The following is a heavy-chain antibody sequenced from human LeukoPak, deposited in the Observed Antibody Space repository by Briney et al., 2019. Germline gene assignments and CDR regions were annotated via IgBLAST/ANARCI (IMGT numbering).Heavy chain of an antibody. D-gene: IGHD2-2*01. CDR3: ASDCSSTNCYDY. CDR1: GVSLSSYY. V-gene: IGHV4-4*07. J-gene: IGHJ4*02. Sequence: SETLSLTCTVSGVSLSSYYWSWLRQPAGKGLEWIGRIHNSGSTNYNPSLTSRVTMSVDTSNNQFSLNLTSVTAADTAVYYCASDCSSTNCYDYWGRGTLVTVSP. CDR2: IHNSGST.